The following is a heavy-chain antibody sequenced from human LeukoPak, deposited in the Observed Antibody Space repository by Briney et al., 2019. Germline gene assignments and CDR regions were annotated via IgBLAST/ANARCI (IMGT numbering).Heavy chain of an antibody. Sequence: PGGSLRLSCAASEFTFSSYWMCWVRQAPGKGLEWVANIKGDGSEKYYVDSVKGRSTISRDNAKNSLYLQMNSLRVEDTALYYCARMGSSGYYEYWGQGTQVTVSS. D-gene: IGHD3-22*01. V-gene: IGHV3-7*01. CDR1: EFTFSSYW. CDR3: ARMGSSGYYEY. J-gene: IGHJ4*02. CDR2: IKGDGSEK.